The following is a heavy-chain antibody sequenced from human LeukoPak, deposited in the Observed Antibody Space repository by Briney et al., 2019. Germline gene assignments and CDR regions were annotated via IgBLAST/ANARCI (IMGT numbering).Heavy chain of an antibody. CDR1: GFTFSSYS. Sequence: GGSLRLSCAASGFTFSSYSMNWVRQAPGKGLEWVSSISSSSSYIYYADSVKGRFTISRDNAKNSLYLQMNSLRAEDTAVYYCARGGGFLEWLSSPDAFDIWGQGTMVTVSS. J-gene: IGHJ3*02. D-gene: IGHD3-3*01. CDR3: ARGGGFLEWLSSPDAFDI. CDR2: ISSSSSYI. V-gene: IGHV3-21*01.